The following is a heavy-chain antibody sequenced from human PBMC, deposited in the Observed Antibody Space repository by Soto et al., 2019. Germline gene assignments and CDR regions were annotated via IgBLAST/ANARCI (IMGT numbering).Heavy chain of an antibody. J-gene: IGHJ6*02. CDR1: GYSFTSYW. Sequence: PGESLKISCKGSGYSFTSYWICWVRQMPGKGLEWMGIIYPGDSDTRYSPSFQGQVTISADKSISTAYLQWSSLKASDTAMYYCARGQWEPDYYYYGMDVWGQGTTVTVSS. V-gene: IGHV5-51*01. CDR2: IYPGDSDT. CDR3: ARGQWEPDYYYYGMDV. D-gene: IGHD1-26*01.